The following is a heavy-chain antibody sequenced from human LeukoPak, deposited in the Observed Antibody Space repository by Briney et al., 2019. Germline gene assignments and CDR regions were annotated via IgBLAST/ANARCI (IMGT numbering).Heavy chain of an antibody. V-gene: IGHV1-2*02. CDR1: GYTFTGYY. D-gene: IGHD2-15*01. Sequence: ASVKVSCKASGYTFTGYYMHWVRQAPGQGLEWMGWINPNSGGTNYAQKFQGRVTMTWDTSISTAYMELSRLRSDDTAVYYCASLVVVVAATDPGGYWGQGTLVTVSS. CDR3: ASLVVVVAATDPGGY. CDR2: INPNSGGT. J-gene: IGHJ4*02.